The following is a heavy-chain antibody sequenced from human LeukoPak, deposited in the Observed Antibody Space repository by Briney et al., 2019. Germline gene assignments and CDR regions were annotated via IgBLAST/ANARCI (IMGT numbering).Heavy chain of an antibody. J-gene: IGHJ5*02. CDR2: INHSGST. Sequence: SETLSLTCAVYGGSFSGYYWSWNRQPPGKGLEWIGEINHSGSTNYNPSLKSRVTISVDTSKNQFSLKLSSVTAADTAVYYCARGRRAVAGTCWFDPWGQGTLVTVSS. CDR3: ARGRRAVAGTCWFDP. D-gene: IGHD6-19*01. CDR1: GGSFSGYY. V-gene: IGHV4-34*01.